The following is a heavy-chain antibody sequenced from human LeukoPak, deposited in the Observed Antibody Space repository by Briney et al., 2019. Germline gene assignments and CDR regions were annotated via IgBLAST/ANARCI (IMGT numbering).Heavy chain of an antibody. CDR2: ITTSSSYM. CDR1: GFAFSAYN. Sequence: GGSLRLSCAATGFAFSAYNMNWIRRTPGKGLEWVSSITTSSSYMFYADSVRGRFTISRDNAENSLYLQMNSLRDEDTAVYYCARDPYSGSYGNYYYYFMDVWGKGTTVTISS. J-gene: IGHJ6*03. V-gene: IGHV3-21*01. CDR3: ARDPYSGSYGNYYYYFMDV. D-gene: IGHD1-26*01.